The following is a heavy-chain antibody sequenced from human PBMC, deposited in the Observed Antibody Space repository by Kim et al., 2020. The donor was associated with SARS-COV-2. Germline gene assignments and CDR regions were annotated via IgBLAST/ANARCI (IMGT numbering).Heavy chain of an antibody. D-gene: IGHD6-13*01. CDR3: AREGGQQLVISRVYYFDY. J-gene: IGHJ4*02. V-gene: IGHV3-21*01. CDR2: ISSSSSYI. Sequence: GGSLRLSCAASGFTFSSYSMNWVRQAPGKGLEWVSSISSSSSYIYYADSVKGRFTISRDNAKNSLYLQMNSLRAEDTAVYYCAREGGQQLVISRVYYFDYWGQGTLVTVSS. CDR1: GFTFSSYS.